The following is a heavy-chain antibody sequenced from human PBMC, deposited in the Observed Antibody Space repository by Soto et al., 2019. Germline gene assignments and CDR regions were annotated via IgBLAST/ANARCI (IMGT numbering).Heavy chain of an antibody. CDR2: IYYSGST. V-gene: IGHV4-59*01. J-gene: IGHJ3*02. D-gene: IGHD6-19*01. Sequence: SETLSLTCTVSCGFISSYYWSWIRQPPGKGLEWIGYIYYSGSTNYNPSLKSRVTISVDTSKNQFSLKLSSVTAADTAVYYCARELAVARGAFDIWGQGTMVT. CDR3: ARELAVARGAFDI. CDR1: CGFISSYY.